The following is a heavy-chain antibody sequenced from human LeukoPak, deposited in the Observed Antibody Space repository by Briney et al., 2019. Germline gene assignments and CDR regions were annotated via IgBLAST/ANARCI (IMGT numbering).Heavy chain of an antibody. CDR3: ARHWGRDYDFWSGYYGVYFDY. CDR2: IYYSGST. CDR1: GGSISSSSYY. Sequence: SETLSLTCTVSGGSISSSSYYWGWIRQPPGKGLEWIGSIYYSGSTYYNPSLKSRVTISVDTSKNQFSPKLSSVTAADTAVYYCARHWGRDYDFWSGYYGVYFDYWGQGTLVTVSS. J-gene: IGHJ4*02. V-gene: IGHV4-39*01. D-gene: IGHD3-3*01.